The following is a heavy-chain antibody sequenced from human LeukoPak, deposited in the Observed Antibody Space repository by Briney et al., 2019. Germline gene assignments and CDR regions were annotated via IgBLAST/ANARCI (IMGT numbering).Heavy chain of an antibody. D-gene: IGHD1-26*01. J-gene: IGHJ4*02. V-gene: IGHV5-10-1*01. CDR2: IDPSDSYT. CDR1: GYSFNNYW. CDR3: ARHPGSGSNLGAVDY. Sequence: GESLRISCKGSGYSFNNYWITWVRRMPGKGLEWMGRIDPSDSYTNYKPSFQGHVTISADKSISTAFLQWGSLKASDTAMYYCARHPGSGSNLGAVDYWGQGTLVTVSS.